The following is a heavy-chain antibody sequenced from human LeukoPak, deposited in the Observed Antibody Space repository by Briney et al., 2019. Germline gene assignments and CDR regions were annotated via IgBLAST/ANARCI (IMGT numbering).Heavy chain of an antibody. CDR3: ARDRNYYDSSGYSYFDY. CDR1: GGSISSYY. CDR2: IYYSGST. V-gene: IGHV4-59*01. D-gene: IGHD3-22*01. J-gene: IGHJ4*02. Sequence: PSETLSLTCTVSGGSISSYYWSWIRQPPGKGLEWIGYIYYSGSTNYNPSLKSRVTISVDTSKNQFSLKLSSVTAADTAVYYCARDRNYYDSSGYSYFDYWGQGTLVTVSS.